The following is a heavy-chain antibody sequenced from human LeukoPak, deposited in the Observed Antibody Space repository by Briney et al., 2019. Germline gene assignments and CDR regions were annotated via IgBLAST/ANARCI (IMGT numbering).Heavy chain of an antibody. CDR2: IYSGATT. V-gene: IGHV3-53*01. CDR1: GFSVSTYY. Sequence: GGSLRLSCAASGFSVSTYYMNWVRQAPGKGLEWVSIIYSGATTYYADSVKGRFTISRDTSKNTVSLQMNSLRAEDTAVYLCARVGDHFHWNLDLWGRGTLVSVSS. D-gene: IGHD3-3*02. J-gene: IGHJ2*01. CDR3: ARVGDHFHWNLDL.